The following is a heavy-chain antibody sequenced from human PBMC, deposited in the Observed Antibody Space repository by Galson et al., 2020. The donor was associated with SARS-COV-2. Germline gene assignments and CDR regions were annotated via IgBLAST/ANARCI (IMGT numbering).Heavy chain of an antibody. Sequence: SETLSLTCTVSGGSISSGGYYWSWIRQHPGKGLEWIGYIYYSGSTYYNPSLKSRVTISVDTSKNQFSLKLSSVTAADTAVYYCARAMLAAAGTPNWFDPWGQGTLVTVSS. D-gene: IGHD6-13*01. V-gene: IGHV4-31*03. CDR2: IYYSGST. CDR1: GGSISSGGYY. J-gene: IGHJ5*02. CDR3: ARAMLAAAGTPNWFDP.